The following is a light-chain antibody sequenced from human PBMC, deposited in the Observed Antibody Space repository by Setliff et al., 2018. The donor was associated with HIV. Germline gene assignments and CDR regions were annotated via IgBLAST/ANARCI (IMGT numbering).Light chain of an antibody. J-gene: IGLJ1*01. CDR2: GNS. V-gene: IGLV1-40*01. Sequence: QSVLAQPPSVSGAPGQRVTISCTAGSSNIGAGYDVHWYQQLPGTAPKILIYGNSNRPSGVPDRFSGSKSGTSASLAITGLQAEDEADYYCQSYDSSLSGSYVFGTGTKSPS. CDR1: SSNIGAGYD. CDR3: QSYDSSLSGSYV.